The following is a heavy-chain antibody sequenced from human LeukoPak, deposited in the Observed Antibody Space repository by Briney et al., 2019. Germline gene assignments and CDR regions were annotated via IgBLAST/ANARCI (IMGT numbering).Heavy chain of an antibody. CDR3: ARVYWRIAVADWYFDY. J-gene: IGHJ4*02. CDR1: GFTFSDYY. CDR2: ISSSGSTI. D-gene: IGHD6-19*01. V-gene: IGHV3-11*04. Sequence: PGGSLRLSCAASGFTFSDYYMSWIRQAPGKGLEWVSYISSSGSTIYYADSVKGRFTISRDNAKNSLYLQTNSLRAEDTAVYYCARVYWRIAVADWYFDYWGQGTLVTVSS.